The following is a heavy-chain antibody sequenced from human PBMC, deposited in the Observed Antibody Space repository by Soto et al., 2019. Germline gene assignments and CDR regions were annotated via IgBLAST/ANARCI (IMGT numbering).Heavy chain of an antibody. CDR2: IWYDGSNK. Sequence: QVQLVESGGGVVQPGRSLRLSCAASGFTFSSYGMHWVRQAPGKGLEWVAVIWYDGSNKYYADSVKGRFTISRDNSKNTLYLQMNSLRAEDTAVYYCARGREAAGFYYYYGMDVWGQGTTVTVSS. D-gene: IGHD6-13*01. V-gene: IGHV3-33*01. CDR1: GFTFSSYG. J-gene: IGHJ6*02. CDR3: ARGREAAGFYYYYGMDV.